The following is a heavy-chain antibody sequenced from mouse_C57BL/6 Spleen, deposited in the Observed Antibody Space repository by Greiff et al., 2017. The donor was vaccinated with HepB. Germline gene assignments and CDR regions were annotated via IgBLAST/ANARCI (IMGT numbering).Heavy chain of an antibody. CDR1: GYSITSGYY. D-gene: IGHD2-12*01. J-gene: IGHJ1*03. CDR2: ISYDGSN. Sequence: EVQLQQSGPGLVKPSQSLSLTCSVTGYSITSGYYWNWIRQFPGNKLEWMGYISYDGSNNYNPSLKNRISITRDTSKNQFFLKLNSVTTEDTATYYCAPLYDVYWYFDVWGTGTTVTVSS. V-gene: IGHV3-6*01. CDR3: APLYDVYWYFDV.